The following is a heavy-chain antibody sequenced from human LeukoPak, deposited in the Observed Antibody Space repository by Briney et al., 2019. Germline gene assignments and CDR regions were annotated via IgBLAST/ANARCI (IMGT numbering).Heavy chain of an antibody. CDR3: AKDDQRIAVAGDGVDY. Sequence: GGSLRLSCAAAGFTFSSYGMHWVRQAPGKGLEWVAVISYDGSNKYYADSVKGRFTISRDNSKNTLYLQMNSLRAEDTAVYYCAKDDQRIAVAGDGVDYWGQGTLVTVSS. V-gene: IGHV3-30*18. D-gene: IGHD6-19*01. CDR2: ISYDGSNK. CDR1: GFTFSSYG. J-gene: IGHJ4*02.